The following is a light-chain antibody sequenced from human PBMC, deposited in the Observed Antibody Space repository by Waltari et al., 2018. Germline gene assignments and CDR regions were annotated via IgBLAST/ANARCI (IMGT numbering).Light chain of an antibody. V-gene: IGKV3-20*01. CDR1: QSVSRT. CDR2: GAS. Sequence: DIVLTQSPGTLSLSPGERATLSCRASQSVSRTLPCYQQKPGQAPKLLIYGASIRATGIPDRFTGSGSGTDFSLTISSLEPEDFAIYFCQHYVRLPATFGQGTKVEIK. CDR3: QHYVRLPAT. J-gene: IGKJ1*01.